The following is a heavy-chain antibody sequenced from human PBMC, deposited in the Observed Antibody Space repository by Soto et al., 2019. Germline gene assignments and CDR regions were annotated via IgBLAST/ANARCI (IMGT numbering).Heavy chain of an antibody. Sequence: EVQLLESGGGLAQPGGSLRLSCAASGFTFSSYPMSWVRQAPGQGLEWVSGIVASGGITYYADSVKGRFTISRENSKNTLYAPSNGLGAEGTALDYWAKNSAATIGAGIHSGGHGALVTVSP. V-gene: IGHV3-23*01. CDR3: AKNSAATIGAGIHS. J-gene: IGHJ4*01. CDR1: GFTFSSYP. D-gene: IGHD5-12*01. CDR2: IVASGGIT.